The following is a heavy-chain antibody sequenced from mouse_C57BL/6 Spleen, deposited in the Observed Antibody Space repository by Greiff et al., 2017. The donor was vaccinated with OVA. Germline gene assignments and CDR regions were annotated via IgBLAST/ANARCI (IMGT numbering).Heavy chain of an antibody. CDR2: INPSNGGT. Sequence: VQLQQPGTELVKPGASVKLSCKASGYTFTSYWMHWVKQRPGQGLEWIGNINPSNGGTNYNEKFKSKATLTVDNSSSTAYMQLSSLTSAASSVYYCAREYYYSNSAFAYWGQGTLVTVSA. D-gene: IGHD2-5*01. V-gene: IGHV1-53*01. CDR3: AREYYYSNSAFAY. J-gene: IGHJ3*01. CDR1: GYTFTSYW.